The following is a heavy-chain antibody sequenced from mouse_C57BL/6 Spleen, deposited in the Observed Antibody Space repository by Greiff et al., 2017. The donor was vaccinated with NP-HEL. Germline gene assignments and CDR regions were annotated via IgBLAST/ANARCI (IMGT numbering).Heavy chain of an antibody. CDR2: IYPRSGNT. CDR1: GYTFTSYG. D-gene: IGHD2-3*01. CDR3: ARKGTNPVVGYSAWFAY. J-gene: IGHJ3*01. V-gene: IGHV1-81*01. Sequence: VMLVESGAELARPGASVKLSCKASGYTFTSYGIRWVKQRPGQGLEWIGEIYPRSGNTYYTEKFKGKATLTADNSSSTAYMELRILTSQDCAVYFGARKGTNPVVGYSAWFAYWGQGTLVTVSA.